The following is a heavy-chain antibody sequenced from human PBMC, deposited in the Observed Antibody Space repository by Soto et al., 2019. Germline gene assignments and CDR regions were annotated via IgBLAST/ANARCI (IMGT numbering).Heavy chain of an antibody. CDR1: GGSISSYY. CDR3: ARDSLPNGYWYFDL. CDR2: IYYSGST. J-gene: IGHJ2*01. Sequence: QVQLQELGPGLVKPSETLSLTCTVSGGSISSYYWSWIRQPPGKGLEWIGYIYYSGSTNYNPSLKSRVTISVDTSKNQFSLKLSSVTAADTAVYYCARDSLPNGYWYFDLWGRGTLVTVSS. D-gene: IGHD2-2*01. V-gene: IGHV4-59*01.